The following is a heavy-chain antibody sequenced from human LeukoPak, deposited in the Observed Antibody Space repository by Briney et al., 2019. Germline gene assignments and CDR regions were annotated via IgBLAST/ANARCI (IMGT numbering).Heavy chain of an antibody. CDR2: FFYSGRT. D-gene: IGHD2-2*01. CDR3: ARGAPDCSSTSCYYPFDY. CDR1: GGSISSSSYY. V-gene: IGHV4-39*01. Sequence: SETLSLTCTVSGGSISSSSYYWGWIRQPPGKGLEWIGSFFYSGRTYYNPSLKSRVTISVDTSKSQFSLKLTSVTAADTAVYYCARGAPDCSSTSCYYPFDYWGQGTLVTVSS. J-gene: IGHJ4*02.